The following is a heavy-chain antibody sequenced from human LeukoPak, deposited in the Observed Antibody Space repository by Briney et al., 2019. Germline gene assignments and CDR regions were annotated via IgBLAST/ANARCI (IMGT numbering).Heavy chain of an antibody. Sequence: SETLSLTCTVSGASISSSSYFWGWIRQPPGKGLEWVGSIYYTGTTYYDPSLKSRVTISLDTSKNQFSLKLSSVTAADTAVYYCARLGVVITGGAFDIWGQGTMVTVSS. CDR2: IYYTGTT. CDR1: GASISSSSYF. J-gene: IGHJ3*02. D-gene: IGHD3-22*01. CDR3: ARLGVVITGGAFDI. V-gene: IGHV4-39*01.